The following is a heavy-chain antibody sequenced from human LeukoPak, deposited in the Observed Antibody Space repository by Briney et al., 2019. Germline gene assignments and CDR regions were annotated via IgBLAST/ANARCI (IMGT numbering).Heavy chain of an antibody. CDR2: INHSGST. V-gene: IGHV4-34*01. CDR1: GGSFSGYY. D-gene: IGHD1-26*01. CDR3: ARQKGGGGSSPRPFDY. J-gene: IGHJ4*02. Sequence: PSETLSLTCAVYGGSFSGYYWSWIRQPPGKGLEWIGEINHSGSTNYNPSLKSRVTISVDTSKNQFSLKLSSVTAADTAVYYCARQKGGGGSSPRPFDYWGQGTLVTVSS.